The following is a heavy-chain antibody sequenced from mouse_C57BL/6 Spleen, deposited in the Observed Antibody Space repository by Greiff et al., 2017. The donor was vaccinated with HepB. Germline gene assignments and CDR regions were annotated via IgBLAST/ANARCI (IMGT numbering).Heavy chain of an antibody. CDR3: ARRGISSGYLDY. J-gene: IGHJ2*01. Sequence: QVQLKQPGAELVRPGSSVKLSCKASGYTFTSYWMDWVKQRSGQGLEWIGNIYPSDSETHYNQKFKDKATLTVDKSSSTAYMQLSSLTSEDSAVYYCARRGISSGYLDYWGQGTTLTVSS. CDR2: IYPSDSET. CDR1: GYTFTSYW. V-gene: IGHV1-61*01. D-gene: IGHD3-2*02.